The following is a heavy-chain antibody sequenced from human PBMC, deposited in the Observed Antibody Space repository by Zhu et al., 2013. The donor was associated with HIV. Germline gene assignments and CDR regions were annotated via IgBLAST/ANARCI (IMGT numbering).Heavy chain of an antibody. V-gene: IGHV3-48*04. CDR2: ISSSSSTI. J-gene: IGHJ2*01. CDR3: ARDLGPQVWYFDL. Sequence: EVQLVESGGSLVQPGGSLRLSCTASGFNFFTYSMNWVRQAPGKGLEWVSYISSSSSTIYYADSVKGRFTISRDNAKNSLYLQMNSLRAEDTAVYYCARDLGPQVWYFDLWGRGTLVTVSS. CDR1: GFNFFTYS.